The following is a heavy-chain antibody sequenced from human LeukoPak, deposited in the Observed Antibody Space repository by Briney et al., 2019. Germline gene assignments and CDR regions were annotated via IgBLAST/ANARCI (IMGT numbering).Heavy chain of an antibody. CDR1: GYTFNSYG. J-gene: IGHJ4*02. CDR3: ARKTYSSGWYEYYFDY. Sequence: ASVKVSCKASGYTFNSYGISWVRQAPGQGLEWMGWISAYNGHTNYAQKFQGRVTMTTDTSTSTAYMDLRSLRSDDTAVYYCARKTYSSGWYEYYFDYWGQGTLVTVSS. D-gene: IGHD6-19*01. V-gene: IGHV1-18*01. CDR2: ISAYNGHT.